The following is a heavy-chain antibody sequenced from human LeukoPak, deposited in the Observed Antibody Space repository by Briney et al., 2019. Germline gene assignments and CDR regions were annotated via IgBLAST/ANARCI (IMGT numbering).Heavy chain of an antibody. CDR1: GFTFSNYA. CDR3: AGWMTTTTY. J-gene: IGHJ4*02. V-gene: IGHV3-23*01. Sequence: PGGSLRLSCAASGFTFSNYAMTWVRQAPGKGLEWVSSISTSGDSTAYAASVKGRFTISRDNSKNTLCLQMNSLRAEDTAVYYCAGWMTTTTYWGQGTLLTVSS. CDR2: ISTSGDST. D-gene: IGHD4-17*01.